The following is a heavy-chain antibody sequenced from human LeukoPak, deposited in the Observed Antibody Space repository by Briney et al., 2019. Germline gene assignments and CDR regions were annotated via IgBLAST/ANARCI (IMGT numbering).Heavy chain of an antibody. J-gene: IGHJ4*02. D-gene: IGHD6-13*01. Sequence: GGSLRLSCAASGFTFSTYAMTWARQAPGKGLEWVSLISGGGDSTYYADSVKGRFTISRDNSKNTLYLQMNSLRAEDTAVYYCAKAAGGYYFDYWGQGALVTVSS. CDR1: GFTFSTYA. CDR3: AKAAGGYYFDY. V-gene: IGHV3-23*01. CDR2: ISGGGDST.